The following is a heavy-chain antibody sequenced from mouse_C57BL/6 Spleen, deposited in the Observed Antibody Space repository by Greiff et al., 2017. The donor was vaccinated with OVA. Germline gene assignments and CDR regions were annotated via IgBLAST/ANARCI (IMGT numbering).Heavy chain of an antibody. D-gene: IGHD2-10*01. V-gene: IGHV1-9*01. Sequence: QVQLQQSGAELMKPGASVKLSCKATGYTFTGYWIEWVKQRPGHGLEWIGEILPGSGSTNYNEKFKGKATFTADTSSNTAYMQLSSLTTEDSAIYYCARHGSYYGNYRAWFAYWGQGTLVTVSA. CDR2: ILPGSGST. CDR1: GYTFTGYW. CDR3: ARHGSYYGNYRAWFAY. J-gene: IGHJ3*01.